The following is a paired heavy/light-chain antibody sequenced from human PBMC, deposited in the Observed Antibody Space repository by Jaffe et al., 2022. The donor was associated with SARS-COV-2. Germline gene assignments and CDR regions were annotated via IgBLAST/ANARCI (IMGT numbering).Heavy chain of an antibody. Sequence: EVQLVESGGGLVQRGGSLRLSCAASGFTFRSYWMSWVRQAPGKGLEWVANIKEDGSEKYYVDSVKGRFTISRDNAEKSVYLQMNSLRGEDTAVYYCARCGSGTYGNYYGMDVWGQGTTVTVSS. CDR2: IKEDGSEK. V-gene: IGHV3-7*01. D-gene: IGHD3-10*01. J-gene: IGHJ6*02. CDR1: GFTFRSYW. CDR3: ARCGSGTYGNYYGMDV.
Light chain of an antibody. J-gene: IGKJ5*01. V-gene: IGKV1-9*01. CDR3: QQLNSYASIT. Sequence: DIQLTQSPSFLSASVGDRVTISCRASQVISNYLAWYQQKPGKAPKLLVYAASTLQSGVPSRFSGSGSGTEFTLTISSLQPEDFATYYCQQLNSYASITFGQGTRLEIK. CDR2: AAS. CDR1: QVISNY.